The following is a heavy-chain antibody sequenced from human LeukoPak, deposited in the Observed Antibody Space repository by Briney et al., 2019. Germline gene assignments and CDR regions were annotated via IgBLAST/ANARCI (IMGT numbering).Heavy chain of an antibody. V-gene: IGHV3-21*01. CDR3: AKSSAGITWFDP. CDR1: GFTFSSYT. D-gene: IGHD1-7*01. J-gene: IGHJ5*02. CDR2: ISISNNYI. Sequence: GGSLRLSCAASGFTFSSYTMNWVRQAPGKGLEWVSSISISNNYIYYADSVKGRFTISRDNAKNSLYLQMNSLRSDDTAVYYCAKSSAGITWFDPWGQGTLVIVSS.